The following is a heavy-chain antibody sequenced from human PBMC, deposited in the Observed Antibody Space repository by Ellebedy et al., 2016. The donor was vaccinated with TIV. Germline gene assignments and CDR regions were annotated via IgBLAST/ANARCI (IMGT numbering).Heavy chain of an antibody. CDR3: ARDPYNWNGPFDY. D-gene: IGHD1-20*01. J-gene: IGHJ4*02. Sequence: GESLKISCAVSGFTFSDYYMTWIRQAPGKGLEFVSYIRSGSCTIYYGDSVKGRFTISRDNAKNSLFLQMNSLRAEDTAVYYCARDPYNWNGPFDYWGQGTLVTVSS. CDR2: IRSGSCTI. V-gene: IGHV3-11*04. CDR1: GFTFSDYY.